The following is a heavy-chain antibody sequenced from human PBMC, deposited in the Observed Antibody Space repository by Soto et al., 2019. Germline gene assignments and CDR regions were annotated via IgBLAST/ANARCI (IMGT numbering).Heavy chain of an antibody. J-gene: IGHJ4*02. CDR1: GGSFSGYY. D-gene: IGHD3-22*01. V-gene: IGHV4-34*01. CDR3: ARLKMADYDSTLDVGFDY. Sequence: SETLSLTCAVYGGSFSGYYWSWIRQPPGKGLEWIGEINHSGSTNYNPSLKSRVTISVDTSKNQFSLKLSSVTAAATAVYYCARLKMADYDSTLDVGFDYWGQGTLVTVSS. CDR2: INHSGST.